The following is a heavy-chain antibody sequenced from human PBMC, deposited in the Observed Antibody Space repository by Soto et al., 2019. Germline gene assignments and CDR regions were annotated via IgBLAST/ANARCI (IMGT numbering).Heavy chain of an antibody. D-gene: IGHD3-10*01. Sequence: SETLSLTCTVSGGSISSGGYYWSWIRQHPGKGLEWIGYIYYSGSTYYNPSLKSRVTISVDTSKNQFSLKLSSVTAADTAVYYCARGSMVRGVIDHHYYYYGMDVWGQGTTVTVSS. J-gene: IGHJ6*02. CDR1: GGSISSGGYY. CDR3: ARGSMVRGVIDHHYYYYGMDV. CDR2: IYYSGST. V-gene: IGHV4-31*03.